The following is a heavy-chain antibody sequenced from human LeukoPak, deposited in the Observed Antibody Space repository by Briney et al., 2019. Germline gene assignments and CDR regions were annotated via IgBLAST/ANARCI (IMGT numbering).Heavy chain of an antibody. D-gene: IGHD6-19*01. CDR1: GFPFSSYW. CDR3: SRDSRIAMAGQDS. Sequence: GGSLRLSCAASGFPFSSYWMSWVRQAPGKGLEWVANIKEDGSEKYYVDSVKGRFTISRDNSKNSVYLQMNSLRAEDTAAYYCSRDSRIAMAGQDSWGQGTLVTVSS. V-gene: IGHV3-7*01. CDR2: IKEDGSEK. J-gene: IGHJ4*02.